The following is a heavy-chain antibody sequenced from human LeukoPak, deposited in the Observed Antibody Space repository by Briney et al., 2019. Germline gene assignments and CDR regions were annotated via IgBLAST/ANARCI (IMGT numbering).Heavy chain of an antibody. CDR2: INTGTGNT. J-gene: IGHJ3*02. CDR1: GYTFTNYA. V-gene: IGHV1-3*04. CDR3: TRLYSSGWRYDAFQI. Sequence: ASVKVSCRSSGYTFTNYALHWVRQAPGQSLEWMGWINTGTGNTKSSQNLQDRVTFTMDTSATTAYMELSSLRSEGTAVYYCTRLYSSGWRYDAFQIWGQGTMVTVSS. D-gene: IGHD6-19*01.